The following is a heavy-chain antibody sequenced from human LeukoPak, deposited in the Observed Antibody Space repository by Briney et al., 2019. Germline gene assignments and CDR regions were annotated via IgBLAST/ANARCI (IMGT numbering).Heavy chain of an antibody. V-gene: IGHV4-38-2*02. Sequence: PSETLSLTCTVSGYSISSGYYWGWIRQPPGKGLEWIGSIYHSGSTYYNPSLKSRVTISVDTSKNQFSLKLSSVTAADTAVYYCARDLMVRGVIITENWFDPWGQGTLVTVSS. CDR2: IYHSGST. J-gene: IGHJ5*02. CDR1: GYSISSGYY. CDR3: ARDLMVRGVIITENWFDP. D-gene: IGHD3-10*01.